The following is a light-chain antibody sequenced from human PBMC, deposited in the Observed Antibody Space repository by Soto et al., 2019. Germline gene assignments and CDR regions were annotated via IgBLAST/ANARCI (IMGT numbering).Light chain of an antibody. CDR1: RGIYTH. CDR3: HHFGSSPPVI. Sequence: DIQMTQSPSSLSASVGDRVTITFRASRGIYTHLAWYQQKPGNAPKLLIYAASTLQSGVPSRFSASGSGTDFILTISALQSEDFAVYFCHHFGSSPPVIFGQGTRLAIK. CDR2: AAS. J-gene: IGKJ5*01. V-gene: IGKV1-27*01.